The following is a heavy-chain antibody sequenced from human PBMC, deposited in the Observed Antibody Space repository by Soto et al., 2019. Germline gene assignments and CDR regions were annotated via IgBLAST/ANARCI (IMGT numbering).Heavy chain of an antibody. CDR3: AKDMGDGYSYGYVLDY. CDR2: ISWNSGSI. V-gene: IGHV3-9*01. CDR1: GFTFDDYA. D-gene: IGHD5-18*01. Sequence: EVQLVESGGGLVQPGRSLRLSCAASGFTFDDYAMHWVRQAPGKGLEWVSGISWNSGSIGYADSVKGRFTISRDNAKNSLYLQMNSLRAEDTALYDCAKDMGDGYSYGYVLDYWGQGTLVTVSS. J-gene: IGHJ4*02.